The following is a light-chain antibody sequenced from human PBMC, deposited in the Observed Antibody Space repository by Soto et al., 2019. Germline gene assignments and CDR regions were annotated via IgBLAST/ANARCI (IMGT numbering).Light chain of an antibody. J-gene: IGKJ5*01. CDR3: QQRGDWPPIT. CDR2: DAS. Sequence: EIVMTQSPATLSVSPGARAPLSCRASESVSSKLVWYQKHPGQAPRLLIHDASTRATGIPARFSGSGSGTDFTLTISSLEPEDFAVYYCQQRGDWPPITFGQGTRLEIK. CDR1: ESVSSK. V-gene: IGKV3-11*01.